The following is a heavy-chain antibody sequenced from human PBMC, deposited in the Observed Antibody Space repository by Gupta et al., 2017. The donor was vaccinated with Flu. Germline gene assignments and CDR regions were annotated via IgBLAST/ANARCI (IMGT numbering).Heavy chain of an antibody. CDR3: ARDKLEDPLGNWFDP. CDR2: IGDDGSDK. Sequence: SDGMHWVRQAPGKGLGWVAVIGDDGSDKYYAGSVKGRFTISRDNSKNTLYLQMNSLRVEDTAVYYCARDKLEDPLGNWFDPWGQGTLVTVSS. CDR1: SDG. J-gene: IGHJ5*02. V-gene: IGHV3-33*01. D-gene: IGHD6-6*01.